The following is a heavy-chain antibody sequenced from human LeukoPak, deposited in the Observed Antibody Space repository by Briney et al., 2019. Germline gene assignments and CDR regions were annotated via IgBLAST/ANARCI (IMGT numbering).Heavy chain of an antibody. CDR3: AKDLKAGSFDI. CDR2: ISANGIST. V-gene: IGHV3-23*01. Sequence: QPGGSLRLSCAASGFTFSSYGMSWVRQAPGKGLEWVSFISANGISTYYADSVKGRFTISRDNSKNTLYVQMNSLRAEDTAVYYCAKDLKAGSFDIWGQGTMVTVSS. CDR1: GFTFSSYG. J-gene: IGHJ3*02.